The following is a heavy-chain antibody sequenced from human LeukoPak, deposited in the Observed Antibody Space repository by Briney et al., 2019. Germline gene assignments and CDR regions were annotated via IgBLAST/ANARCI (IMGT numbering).Heavy chain of an antibody. CDR3: ARVRRRGAGWRNYYCYGMDV. D-gene: IGHD3-10*01. Sequence: SETLSLTCTVSGGSISSSSYYWGWIRQPPGKGLEWIGSIYYSGSTYYNPSLKSRVTLSVDTSKNQFSLKPSSVTAADTAVYYCARVRRRGAGWRNYYCYGMDVWGQGTTVTVSS. V-gene: IGHV4-39*07. CDR2: IYYSGST. CDR1: GGSISSSSYY. J-gene: IGHJ6*02.